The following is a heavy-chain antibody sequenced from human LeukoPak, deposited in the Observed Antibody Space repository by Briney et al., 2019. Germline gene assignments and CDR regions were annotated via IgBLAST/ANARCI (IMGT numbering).Heavy chain of an antibody. CDR3: AHRLYDFWSGYYDGHYFDY. Sequence: SGPTLVNPTQTLTLTCTFSGFSLSTSGVGVGWIRQPPGKALKWHALLYLNDDKRYSPSLKSRLTITKDTSKTQVVLTMTNMDPVDTATYYCAHRLYDFWSGYYDGHYFDYWGQGTLVTVSS. D-gene: IGHD3-3*01. J-gene: IGHJ4*02. CDR1: GFSLSTSGVG. CDR2: LYLNDDK. V-gene: IGHV2-5*01.